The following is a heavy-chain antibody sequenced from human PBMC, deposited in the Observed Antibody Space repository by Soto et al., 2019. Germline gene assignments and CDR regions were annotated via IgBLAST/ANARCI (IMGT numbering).Heavy chain of an antibody. D-gene: IGHD3-3*01. J-gene: IGHJ6*02. V-gene: IGHV1-18*04. Sequence: ASVKVSCKASGYTFTSYGISWVRQAPGQGLEWMGWISAYNGNTNYAQKLQGRVTMTTDTSTSTAYMELRSLRSDDAAVYYCARDLTYYDFWSGTYGMDVWGQGTTVTVSS. CDR1: GYTFTSYG. CDR2: ISAYNGNT. CDR3: ARDLTYYDFWSGTYGMDV.